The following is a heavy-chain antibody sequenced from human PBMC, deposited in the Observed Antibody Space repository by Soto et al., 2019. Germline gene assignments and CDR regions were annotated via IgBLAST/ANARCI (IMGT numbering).Heavy chain of an antibody. Sequence: QVQLVESGGGLVKPGGSLRVSCAASGFTFSDYYMSWIRQAPGKGLEWVSYISSSGSTIYYEEAVKGRFTIARDNAKNSLYLQMNSLRAEDTAVYYCARDAGSSGIFVYYFDYWGQGTLVTVSS. D-gene: IGHD1-26*01. CDR1: GFTFSDYY. V-gene: IGHV3-11*01. J-gene: IGHJ4*02. CDR3: ARDAGSSGIFVYYFDY. CDR2: ISSSGSTI.